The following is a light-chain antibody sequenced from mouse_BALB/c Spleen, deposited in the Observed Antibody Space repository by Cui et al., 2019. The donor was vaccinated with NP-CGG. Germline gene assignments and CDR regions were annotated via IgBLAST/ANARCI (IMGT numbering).Light chain of an antibody. J-gene: IGLJ1*01. CDR1: TGAVTTSNY. CDR2: GTN. V-gene: IGLV1*01. CDR3: VLWYSNHWV. Sequence: QAVVTQESALTTSPGETVIFTCRSSTGAVTTSNYANWVQEKPDHLFTGLIGGTNNRAPGVPARFSGSLIGDKAALTITGAQTEDEAIYFCVLWYSNHWVFGGGTKLTVL.